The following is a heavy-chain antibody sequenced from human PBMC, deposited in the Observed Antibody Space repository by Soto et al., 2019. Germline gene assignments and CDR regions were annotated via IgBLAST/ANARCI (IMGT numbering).Heavy chain of an antibody. CDR1: GFVFKNYE. CDR3: ARDIDNRDYYYGLDV. J-gene: IGHJ6*02. D-gene: IGHD1-20*01. V-gene: IGHV3-48*03. CDR2: ISNSGTTI. Sequence: GGSLRLSCVASGFVFKNYEMNWVRQAPGKGLEWISYISNSGTTIYVADSMRGRFTISRDNAKNSLFLQMNSLRADDTAVYYCARDIDNRDYYYGLDVWGDGTT.